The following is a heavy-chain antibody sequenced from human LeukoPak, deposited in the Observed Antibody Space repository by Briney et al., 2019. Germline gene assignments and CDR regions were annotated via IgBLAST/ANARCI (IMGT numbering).Heavy chain of an antibody. CDR1: GFTFSSYW. J-gene: IGHJ5*02. CDR3: ARDRGAYCSGGSCYSRNWFDP. CDR2: INSDGSST. V-gene: IGHV3-74*01. Sequence: GGSLRLSCAASGFTFSSYWMHWVRQAPGNGLVWVSRINSDGSSTSYADSVKGRFTISRDNAKNTLYLQMNSLRAEDAAVHYCARDRGAYCSGGSCYSRNWFDPWGQGTLVTVSS. D-gene: IGHD2-15*01.